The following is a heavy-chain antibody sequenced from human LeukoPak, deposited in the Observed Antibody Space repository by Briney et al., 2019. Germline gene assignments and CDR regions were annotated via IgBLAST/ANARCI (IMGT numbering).Heavy chain of an antibody. CDR2: ISYDGSIK. CDR1: GFTFNSHA. Sequence: GGTLRLSCAASGFTFNSHAMHWVRQAPGKGLEWVAFISYDGSIKYYADSVKGRFTISRDNSKNTLYLQMSSRRTENTAVYYWARDRSRNYSCDYWGEGTLVSVSS. J-gene: IGHJ4*02. V-gene: IGHV3-30-3*01. D-gene: IGHD2-2*01. CDR3: ARDRSRNYSCDY.